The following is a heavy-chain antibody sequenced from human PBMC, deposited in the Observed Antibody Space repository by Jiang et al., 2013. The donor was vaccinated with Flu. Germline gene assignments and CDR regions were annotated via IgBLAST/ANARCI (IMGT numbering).Heavy chain of an antibody. CDR3: ARWNFGVVMHFDY. V-gene: IGHV4-59*01. CDR1: GGSISSYY. CDR2: IYYSGST. J-gene: IGHJ4*02. Sequence: VQLVESGPGLVKPSETLSLTCTVSGGSISSYYWSWIRQPPGKGLEWIGYIYYSGSTNYNPSLKSRVTISVDTSKNQFSLKLSSVTAADTAVYYCARWNFGVVMHFDYVGPGNPGHRL. D-gene: IGHD3-3*01.